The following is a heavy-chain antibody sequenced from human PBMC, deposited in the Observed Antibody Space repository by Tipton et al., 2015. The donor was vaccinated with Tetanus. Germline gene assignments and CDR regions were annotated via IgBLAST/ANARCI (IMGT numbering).Heavy chain of an antibody. CDR1: GLTLSRYT. V-gene: IGHV3-21*01. J-gene: IGHJ4*02. D-gene: IGHD2-21*02. Sequence: SLRLSCAASGLTLSRYTLNWVRQAPGKGLEWVSSISSSSRYIYYADSVKGRFTISRDNAKNSLYLQMNSLRAEDTAVYSCARGMAEASNCGGDCYSDYWGQGTLVTVSS. CDR2: ISSSSRYI. CDR3: ARGMAEASNCGGDCYSDY.